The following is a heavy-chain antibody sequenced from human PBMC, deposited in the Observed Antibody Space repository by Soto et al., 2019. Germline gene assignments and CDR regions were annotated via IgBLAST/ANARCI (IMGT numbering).Heavy chain of an antibody. J-gene: IGHJ5*02. CDR1: GWTFGIDA. D-gene: IGHD3-22*01. V-gene: IGHV1-69*06. CDR2: IIPIFGTT. Sequence: GASVKVSCKASGWTFGIDAITWVRQAPGQGLEWVGRIIPIFGTTNYAQNLQGRVTISADKSTLTSYMELHSLTSDDTALYYCARDRTDSGYYTNWLDPWGQGTQVTVSS. CDR3: ARDRTDSGYYTNWLDP.